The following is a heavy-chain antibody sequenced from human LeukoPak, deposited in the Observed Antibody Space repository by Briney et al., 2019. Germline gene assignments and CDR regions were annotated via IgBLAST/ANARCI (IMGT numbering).Heavy chain of an antibody. CDR2: ISSSGSTI. D-gene: IGHD5-24*01. V-gene: IGHV3-11*01. Sequence: GGSLRISCAASGFTFSDYYMSWIRQAPGKGLEWVSYISSSGSTIYYADSVKGRFTISRDNAKNSLYLQMNSLRAEDTAVYYCATVLEMARYDYWGQGTLVTVSS. CDR3: ATVLEMARYDY. CDR1: GFTFSDYY. J-gene: IGHJ4*02.